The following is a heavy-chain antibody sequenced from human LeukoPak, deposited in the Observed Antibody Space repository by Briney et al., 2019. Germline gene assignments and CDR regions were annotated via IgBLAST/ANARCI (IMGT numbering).Heavy chain of an antibody. V-gene: IGHV1-69*04. D-gene: IGHD5-18*01. CDR2: IIPILGIA. CDR3: AREFGVYNYGYGHNYFDY. Sequence: PGSSVKVSCKASGGTFSSYTISWVRQAPGQGLEWMGRIIPILGIANYAQKFQGRVTITADKSTSTAYMELSSLRSEDTAVYYCAREFGVYNYGYGHNYFDYWGQGTLVTVSS. CDR1: GGTFSSYT. J-gene: IGHJ4*02.